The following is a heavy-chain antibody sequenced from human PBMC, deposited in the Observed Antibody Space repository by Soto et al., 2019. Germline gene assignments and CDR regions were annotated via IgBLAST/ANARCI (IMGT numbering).Heavy chain of an antibody. V-gene: IGHV3-64D*08. CDR3: VRGEAAAGRRYYYYYYGMDV. D-gene: IGHD6-13*01. J-gene: IGHJ6*02. Sequence: GGSLRLSCSASGFTFSSYAMHWVRQAPGKGLEYVSAISSNGGSTYYADSVKGRFTISRDNSKNTLYLQMSSLRAEDTAVYYCVRGEAAAGRRYYYYYYGMDVWGQGTTVTVSS. CDR2: ISSNGGST. CDR1: GFTFSSYA.